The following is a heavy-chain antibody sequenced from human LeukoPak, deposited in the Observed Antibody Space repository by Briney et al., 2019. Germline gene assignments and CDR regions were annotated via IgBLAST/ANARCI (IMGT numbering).Heavy chain of an antibody. V-gene: IGHV4-4*02. Sequence: SETLSLTCAVSGGSISSSNWWSWVRQPPGKGLEWIGEIYHSGSTNYNPSLKSRVTISVDTSKNQFSLKLSSVTAADTAVYYCAREKRWGSSFFDYWGQGTLVTVSS. CDR3: AREKRWGSSFFDY. CDR2: IYHSGST. J-gene: IGHJ4*02. D-gene: IGHD6-13*01. CDR1: GGSISSSNW.